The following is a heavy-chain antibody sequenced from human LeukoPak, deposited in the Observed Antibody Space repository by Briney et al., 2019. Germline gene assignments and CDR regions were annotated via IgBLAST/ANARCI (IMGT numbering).Heavy chain of an antibody. V-gene: IGHV1-18*04. CDR3: ARGRGSYGPAKYYFDY. D-gene: IGHD3-16*01. CDR2: ISTYNVNT. Sequence: ASVKVSCKASGYTFNSYGISWVRQAPGQGLEWMGWISTYNVNTNYAQKLQGRVTMTTDTSTSTAYMELRSLRSDDTAVYYCARGRGSYGPAKYYFDYWGQGTLVTVSS. J-gene: IGHJ4*02. CDR1: GYTFNSYG.